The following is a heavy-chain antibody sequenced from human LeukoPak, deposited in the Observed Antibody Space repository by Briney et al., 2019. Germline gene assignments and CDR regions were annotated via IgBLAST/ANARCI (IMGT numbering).Heavy chain of an antibody. Sequence: GGSLRLSCAASGFTFSDNYMSWIRQAPGKGVEWVSYISSSGNTTYNADSVEGRFSITRDNAKNTLYLQMNSLRAEDTAVYYCAKDRGDSSGAFDYWGQGTLVTVSS. J-gene: IGHJ4*02. D-gene: IGHD6-19*01. CDR3: AKDRGDSSGAFDY. CDR2: ISSSGNTT. CDR1: GFTFSDNY. V-gene: IGHV3-11*04.